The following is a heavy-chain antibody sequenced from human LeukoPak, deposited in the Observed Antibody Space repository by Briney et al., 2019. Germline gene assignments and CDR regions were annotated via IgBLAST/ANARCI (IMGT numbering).Heavy chain of an antibody. CDR3: AKDSYSKGDY. CDR1: GFSFSSSW. V-gene: IGHV3-7*01. Sequence: GGSLRLSCVASGFSFSSSWMAWVRQAPGKGLQWVANINHDGSVKNYVGSVKGRFAISRDNAQNSFYLQMNSLETDDTAVYYCAKDSYSKGDYWGQGTLVTVSS. J-gene: IGHJ4*02. CDR2: INHDGSVK. D-gene: IGHD4-11*01.